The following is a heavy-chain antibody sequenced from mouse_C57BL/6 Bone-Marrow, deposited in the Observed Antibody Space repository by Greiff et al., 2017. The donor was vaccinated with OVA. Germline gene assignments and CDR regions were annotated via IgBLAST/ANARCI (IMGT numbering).Heavy chain of an antibody. Sequence: VMLVESGPELVKPGASVKISCKASGYAFSSSWMNWVKQRPGKGLEWIGRIYPGDGDTNYNGKFKGKATLTADKSSSTAYMQLSSLTSEDSAVYFCARSRDEGYAMDYWGQGTSVTVSS. CDR1: GYAFSSSW. V-gene: IGHV1-82*01. D-gene: IGHD3-3*01. CDR3: ARSRDEGYAMDY. J-gene: IGHJ4*01. CDR2: IYPGDGDT.